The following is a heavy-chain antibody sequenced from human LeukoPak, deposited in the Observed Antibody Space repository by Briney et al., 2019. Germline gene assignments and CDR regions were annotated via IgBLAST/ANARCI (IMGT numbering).Heavy chain of an antibody. CDR2: TNPNSGNT. Sequence: ASVKVSCKASGYTFNKYDISWVRQATGQGLEWMGWTNPNSGNTGYAQKFQGRVTMTWNTSLGTAYMELSSLRSEDTAVYYCARVFDLTGYYFYFGYWGQGTLVTVSS. CDR3: ARVFDLTGYYFYFGY. D-gene: IGHD3-9*01. V-gene: IGHV1-8*01. J-gene: IGHJ4*02. CDR1: GYTFNKYD.